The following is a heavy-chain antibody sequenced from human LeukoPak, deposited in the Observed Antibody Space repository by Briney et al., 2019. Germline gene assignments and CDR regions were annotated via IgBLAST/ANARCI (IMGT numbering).Heavy chain of an antibody. CDR3: AREADYALDY. CDR2: IMQDGSAK. J-gene: IGHJ4*02. D-gene: IGHD4-17*01. CDR1: GFTFSSYW. V-gene: IGHV3-7*01. Sequence: PGGSLRLSCAASGFTFSSYWMTWVRQAPGKGLEWVATIMQDGSAKYYVDSVKSRFTISRDNAKNSLYLQMNSLRAEDTAVYYCAREADYALDYWGQGTLVTVSS.